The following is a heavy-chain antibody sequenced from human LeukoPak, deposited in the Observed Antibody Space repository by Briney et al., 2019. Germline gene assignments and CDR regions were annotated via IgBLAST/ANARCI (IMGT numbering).Heavy chain of an antibody. CDR2: ISYDGSIK. CDR3: AREKKGPYGSGSYLDY. V-gene: IGHV3-30*04. CDR1: GFTFSSYA. D-gene: IGHD3-10*01. J-gene: IGHJ4*02. Sequence: GGSLRLSCAASGFTFSSYAMHWVRQAPGKGLEWVAVISYDGSIKYYADSVKGRFTISRDNSKNTLYLQMNSLRAEDTAVYYCAREKKGPYGSGSYLDYWGQGTLVTVSS.